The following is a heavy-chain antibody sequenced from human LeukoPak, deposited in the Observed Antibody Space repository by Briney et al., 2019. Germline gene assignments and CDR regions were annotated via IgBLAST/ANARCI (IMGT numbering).Heavy chain of an antibody. D-gene: IGHD5-18*01. J-gene: IGHJ4*02. V-gene: IGHV4-4*02. CDR1: GGSISSSNW. CDR3: ARASRGYSYGLYY. CDR2: IYHSGST. Sequence: SGTLSLTCAVSGGSISSSNWWSWVRQPPGKGLEWIGEIYHSGSTNYNPSLKSRVTISVDKSKNQFSLKLSSVTAADTAVYYCARASRGYSYGLYYWGQGTLVTVSS.